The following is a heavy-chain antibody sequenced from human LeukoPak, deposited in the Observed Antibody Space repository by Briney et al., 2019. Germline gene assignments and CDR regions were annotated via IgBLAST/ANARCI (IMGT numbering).Heavy chain of an antibody. CDR1: GFTFSSYS. Sequence: GGSLRLSCAASGFTFSSYSMNWVRQAPGKGLEWVSSISSSSSYIYYADSVKGRFTISRDNAKNSLYLQMNSLRAEDTAIYYCAKVNHRPGGSAFDGFDIWGQGTMVTVSS. V-gene: IGHV3-21*04. CDR3: AKVNHRPGGSAFDGFDI. D-gene: IGHD1-14*01. J-gene: IGHJ3*02. CDR2: ISSSSSYI.